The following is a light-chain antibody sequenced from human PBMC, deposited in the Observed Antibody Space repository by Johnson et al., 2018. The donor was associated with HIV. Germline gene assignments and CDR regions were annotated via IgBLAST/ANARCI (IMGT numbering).Light chain of an antibody. Sequence: QSVLTQPPSVSAAPGQKVTISCSGSSSNIGNNYVSWYQQLPGTAPKPLIYDNNTLPAGIPDRFSGSKSGTSATLGITGLQTGDEADYYRGPWDSSLSACFFGTGTKVTVL. CDR1: SSNIGNNY. CDR2: DNN. CDR3: GPWDSSLSACF. V-gene: IGLV1-51*01. J-gene: IGLJ1*01.